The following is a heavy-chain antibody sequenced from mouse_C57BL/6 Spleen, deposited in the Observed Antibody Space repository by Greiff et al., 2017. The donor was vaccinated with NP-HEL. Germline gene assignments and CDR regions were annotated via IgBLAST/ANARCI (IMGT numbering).Heavy chain of an antibody. CDR2: ISSGGSYT. V-gene: IGHV5-6*01. D-gene: IGHD1-1*01. CDR1: GFTFSSYG. Sequence: EVQRVESGGDLVKPGGSLKLSCAASGFTFSSYGMSWVRQTPDKRLEWVATISSGGSYTYYPDSVKGRFTISRDNAKNTLYLQMSSLKSEDTAMYYCARRYTVVAPFDYWGQGTTLTVSS. CDR3: ARRYTVVAPFDY. J-gene: IGHJ2*01.